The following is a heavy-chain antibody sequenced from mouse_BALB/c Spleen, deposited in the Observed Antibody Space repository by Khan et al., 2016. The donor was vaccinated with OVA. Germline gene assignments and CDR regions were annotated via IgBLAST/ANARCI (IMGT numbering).Heavy chain of an antibody. CDR3: ARHGYGKGDAMDY. V-gene: IGHV5-12*02. CDR1: GFTFSDYY. CDR2: ISNGGGST. J-gene: IGHJ4*01. Sequence: EVQLVESGGGLVQPGGSLKLSCATSGFTFSDYYMYWVRQTPEKRLEWVAYISNGGGSTYYPDTVKGRFTISRDNAKNTLYLQMSRLKSEDTAMYYGARHGYGKGDAMDYWGQGTSVTVSS. D-gene: IGHD2-10*02.